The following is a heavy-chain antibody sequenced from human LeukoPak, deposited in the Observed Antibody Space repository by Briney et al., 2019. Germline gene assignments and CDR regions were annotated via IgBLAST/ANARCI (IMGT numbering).Heavy chain of an antibody. Sequence: SVKVSCKASGGTFSSYAISWVRQAPGQGLEWMGGIIPIFGTANYAQKFQGRATITTDESKSTAYMELSSLRSEDTAVYYCARALPYTRRDYYYYYYMDVWGKGTTVTVSS. D-gene: IGHD1-14*01. CDR1: GGTFSSYA. CDR3: ARALPYTRRDYYYYYYMDV. V-gene: IGHV1-69*05. J-gene: IGHJ6*03. CDR2: IIPIFGTA.